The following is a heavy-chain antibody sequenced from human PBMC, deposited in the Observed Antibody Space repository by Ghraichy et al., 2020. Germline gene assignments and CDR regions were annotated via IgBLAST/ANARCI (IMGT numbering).Heavy chain of an antibody. D-gene: IGHD3-16*01. CDR3: ACLVLGGPTNDY. CDR2: LYYDGST. Sequence: WGSLRLSCSVSGASIGSSSFFWVWIRQPPGKGLEYIVSLYYDGSTNYNASFKSRLSISGDKSKNYFSLEVTAVTAADTSVYYCACLVLGGPTNDYWGHGTLDTVDS. J-gene: IGHJ4*01. V-gene: IGHV4-39*02. CDR1: GASIGSSSFF.